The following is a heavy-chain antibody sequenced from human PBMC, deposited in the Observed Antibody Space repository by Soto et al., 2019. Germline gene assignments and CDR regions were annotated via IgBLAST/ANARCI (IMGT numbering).Heavy chain of an antibody. J-gene: IGHJ5*02. CDR2: IFYAGDT. Sequence: VQLEESGPGLLKPSQTLSLTCTVSGESIATGAFYWSWIRLQPGKGPEWIGSIFYAGDTYYNPSLKSRVEISLDGSQNQFSLNLRSVTAADTAVYYCAREGDYRTWFEPWGPGTLVTVSS. CDR3: AREGDYRTWFEP. D-gene: IGHD4-17*01. CDR1: GESIATGAFY. V-gene: IGHV4-31*03.